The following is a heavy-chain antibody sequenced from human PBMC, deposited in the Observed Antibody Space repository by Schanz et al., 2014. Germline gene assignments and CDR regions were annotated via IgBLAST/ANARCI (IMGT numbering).Heavy chain of an antibody. CDR3: ARDSGSSSLYASDY. CDR2: ISGSGVST. V-gene: IGHV3-23*01. J-gene: IGHJ4*03. CDR1: GFTFSSYA. Sequence: QLLESGGGLVQPGGSLRLSCAASGFTFSSYAMSWVRQAPGKGLEWISAISGSGVSTHYADSVKGRFTISRDNAKNSLYLQMNSLRAEDTALYYCARDSGSSSLYASDYWGHGTLVTVSS. D-gene: IGHD6-13*01.